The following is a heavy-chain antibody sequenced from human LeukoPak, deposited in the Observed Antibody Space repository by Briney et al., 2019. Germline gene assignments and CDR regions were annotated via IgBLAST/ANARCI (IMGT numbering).Heavy chain of an antibody. Sequence: PGGSLRLSCAASGFTFSSYSMNWVRQAPGKGLEWVSSISSSSSYIYYADSVKGRFTISRDNAKNSLYLQMNSLRAEDTAVYYCARDRGAAGTGPFDYWGQGTLVTVSS. CDR2: ISSSSSYI. CDR1: GFTFSSYS. D-gene: IGHD6-13*01. J-gene: IGHJ4*02. V-gene: IGHV3-21*01. CDR3: ARDRGAAGTGPFDY.